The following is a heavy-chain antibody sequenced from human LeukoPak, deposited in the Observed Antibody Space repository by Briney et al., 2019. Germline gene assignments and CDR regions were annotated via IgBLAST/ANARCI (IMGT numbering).Heavy chain of an antibody. V-gene: IGHV1-46*01. J-gene: IGHJ4*02. CDR1: GYTFTNYY. D-gene: IGHD3-16*01. CDR2: INPSGGST. Sequence: ASVKVSCKASGYTFTNYYMNWVRQAPGQGLEWMGIINPSGGSTSYAQRFQGGVTMTRDTSTSTVYMELSSLRSEDTAVYYCARDLENYADFDYWGQGTLVTVSS. CDR3: ARDLENYADFDY.